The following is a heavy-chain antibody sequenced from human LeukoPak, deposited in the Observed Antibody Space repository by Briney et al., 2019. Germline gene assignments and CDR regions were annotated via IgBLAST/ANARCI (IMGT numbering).Heavy chain of an antibody. CDR2: IYYSGST. J-gene: IGHJ4*02. CDR1: GGSIISSSYY. V-gene: IGHV4-39*01. D-gene: IGHD1-26*01. Sequence: SETLSLTCTVSGGSIISSSYYWGWIRQPPGKGLEWIGSIYYSGSTYYNPSLKSRVTISVDTSKNQFSLKLSSVTAADTAVYYCACWELLDLYYFDYWGQGTLVTVSS. CDR3: ACWELLDLYYFDY.